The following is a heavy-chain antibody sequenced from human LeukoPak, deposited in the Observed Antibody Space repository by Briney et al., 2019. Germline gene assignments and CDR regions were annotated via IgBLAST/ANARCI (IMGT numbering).Heavy chain of an antibody. D-gene: IGHD2-15*01. V-gene: IGHV1-18*01. CDR3: ARGPYCNGGTCYSQYFDY. J-gene: IGHJ4*02. Sequence: GASVKVSCKASGYTFSSYGISWVRQVPGQGLEWMGWISGYNGNTTYAQNLQGRVTMTTDTSTSTAYMELRSLRSDDTAVYYCARGPYCNGGTCYSQYFDYWGQGTLVTVSS. CDR2: ISGYNGNT. CDR1: GYTFSSYG.